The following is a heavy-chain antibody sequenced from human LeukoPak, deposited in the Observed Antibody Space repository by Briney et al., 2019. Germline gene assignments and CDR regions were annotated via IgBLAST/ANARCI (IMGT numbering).Heavy chain of an antibody. CDR1: GFTVGYNY. Sequence: GGSLRLSCAASGFTVGYNYMTWVRQAPGKGLEWVAAISGSGGSTYYADSVKGRFTISRDNSKNTLYLQMNSLRAEDTAVYYCAKDPAADFDYWGQGTLVTVSS. CDR3: AKDPAADFDY. CDR2: ISGSGGST. V-gene: IGHV3-23*01. J-gene: IGHJ4*02. D-gene: IGHD2-2*01.